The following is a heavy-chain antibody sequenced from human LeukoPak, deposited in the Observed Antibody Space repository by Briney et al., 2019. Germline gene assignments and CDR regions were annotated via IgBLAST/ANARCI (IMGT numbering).Heavy chain of an antibody. CDR3: ARRYCTDGTCYSWVDYFDY. V-gene: IGHV1-8*01. Sequence: ASVKVSCKASGYTFTSYDINWVRPATGQGLEWMGWMNPNSGNTGYAQKFQGRVTMTRSTSISTAYMELSSLRSEDTAVYYCARRYCTDGTCYSWVDYFDYWGQGTLVTVSS. CDR2: MNPNSGNT. D-gene: IGHD2-15*01. J-gene: IGHJ4*02. CDR1: GYTFTSYD.